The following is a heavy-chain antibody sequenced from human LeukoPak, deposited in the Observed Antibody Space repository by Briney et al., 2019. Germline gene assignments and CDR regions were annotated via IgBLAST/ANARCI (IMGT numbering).Heavy chain of an antibody. Sequence: PSQTLPLTCTVSGGSISSGGSYWSWIRQHPGKGLEWIGYIYYSGSTYYNPSLKSRVTISVDTSKNQFSLKLSSVTAADTAVYYCATDYYDSSGYYYTEYFQHWGQGTLVTVSS. J-gene: IGHJ1*01. CDR1: GGSISSGGSY. D-gene: IGHD3-22*01. V-gene: IGHV4-31*03. CDR2: IYYSGST. CDR3: ATDYYDSSGYYYTEYFQH.